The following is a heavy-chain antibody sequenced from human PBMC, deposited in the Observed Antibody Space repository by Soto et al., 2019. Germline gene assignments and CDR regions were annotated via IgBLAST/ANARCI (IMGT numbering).Heavy chain of an antibody. Sequence: WDAVKVSCKVSGYSLSEMSMHWVGQTPERGREWMGSFDGEDGETTYAQKFQGRVTMTEDTSADTAYMELSSLRSDDTAAYYCGITGATGLLDYWGRGSRVTVSS. CDR2: FDGEDGET. V-gene: IGHV1-24*01. CDR1: GYSLSEMS. D-gene: IGHD3-10*01. CDR3: GITGATGLLDY. J-gene: IGHJ4*02.